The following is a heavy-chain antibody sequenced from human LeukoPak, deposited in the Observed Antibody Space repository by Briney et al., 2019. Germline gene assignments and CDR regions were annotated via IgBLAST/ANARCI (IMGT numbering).Heavy chain of an antibody. CDR2: ISSSSSTI. D-gene: IGHD3-22*01. Sequence: GGSLRLSCAASGFTFGSYSMNWVRQAPGKGLEWVSYISSSSSTIYYADSVKGRFTISRDNAKNSLYLQMNSLRDEDTAVYYCAFDSSGYPLYYYYYGMDVWGQGTTVTVSS. CDR1: GFTFGSYS. V-gene: IGHV3-48*02. CDR3: AFDSSGYPLYYYYYGMDV. J-gene: IGHJ6*02.